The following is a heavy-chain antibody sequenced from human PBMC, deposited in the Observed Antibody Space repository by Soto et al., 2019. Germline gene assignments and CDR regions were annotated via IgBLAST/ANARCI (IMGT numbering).Heavy chain of an antibody. D-gene: IGHD1-26*01. CDR1: GVTFSSYY. V-gene: IGHV3-7*01. CDR2: IKQDGSEK. J-gene: IGHJ4*02. CDR3: ARGDSHSATFDY. Sequence: GGSLRLSCAASGVTFSSYYMSWVRQAPGKGLEWVANIKQDGSEKYYVDSVKGRFTISRDNAKNSLYLQMNSLRAEDTAVYYCARGDSHSATFDYWGQGTLVTVSS.